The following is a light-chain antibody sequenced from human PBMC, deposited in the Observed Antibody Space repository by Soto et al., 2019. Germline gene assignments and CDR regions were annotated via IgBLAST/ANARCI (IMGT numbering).Light chain of an antibody. CDR3: QQYYSNPVT. CDR2: WAS. V-gene: IGKV4-1*01. CDR1: QSVFYSSNNKNY. J-gene: IGKJ4*01. Sequence: DIVMTQSPESLAVSLGERATINCRSSQSVFYSSNNKNYLAWYHQRPGQPPNLLIYWASTRESGVPDRFSGSGAGKVFTLTISNLQAEDGGIYYCQQYYSNPVTFGGGTKVEI.